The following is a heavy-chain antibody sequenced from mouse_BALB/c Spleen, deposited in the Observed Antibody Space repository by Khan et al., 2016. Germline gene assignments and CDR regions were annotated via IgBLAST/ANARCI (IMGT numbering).Heavy chain of an antibody. CDR2: ISSGSSTI. Sequence: EVELVESGGGLVQPGGSRKLSCAASGFTFSRFGMHWVRQAPEKGLEWVAYISSGSSTIYYADKLKVRFTISRDNPMNALFLQMTSLRSEDTAMYYCARGDYWGQGTTLTVSS. V-gene: IGHV5-17*02. J-gene: IGHJ2*01. CDR1: GFTFSRFG. CDR3: ARGDY.